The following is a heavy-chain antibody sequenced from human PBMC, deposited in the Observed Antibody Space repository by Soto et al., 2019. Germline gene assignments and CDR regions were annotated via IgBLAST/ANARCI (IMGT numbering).Heavy chain of an antibody. D-gene: IGHD2-2*01. V-gene: IGHV1-18*01. CDR3: ARESPGVGYCSSTSCYPRSYNWFDP. CDR1: GYTFTSYG. CDR2: ISAYNGNT. J-gene: IGHJ5*02. Sequence: GASVKVSCKASGYTFTSYGISWVRQAPGQGLEWMGWISAYNGNTNYAQKLQGRVTMTTDTSTSTAYMELRSLRSDDTAVYYCARESPGVGYCSSTSCYPRSYNWFDPWGQGTLVTVSS.